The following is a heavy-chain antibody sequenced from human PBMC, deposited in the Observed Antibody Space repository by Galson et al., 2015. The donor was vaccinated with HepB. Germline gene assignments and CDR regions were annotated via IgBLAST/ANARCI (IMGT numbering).Heavy chain of an antibody. V-gene: IGHV3-74*01. D-gene: IGHD4-17*01. J-gene: IGHJ4*02. CDR2: INSDGSST. Sequence: SLRLSCAVSGFTFRTYWMHWVRHAPGTGLVWVSRINSDGSSTDYADSVKGRFTISRDNAKNTLYLQINRLRAEDTAVYYCVRGSPTHGDHVGYWGQGTLVTVSS. CDR3: VRGSPTHGDHVGY. CDR1: GFTFRTYW.